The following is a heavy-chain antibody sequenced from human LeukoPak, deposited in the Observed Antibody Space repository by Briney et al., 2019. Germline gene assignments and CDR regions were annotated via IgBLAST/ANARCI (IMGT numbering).Heavy chain of an antibody. J-gene: IGHJ4*02. D-gene: IGHD3-22*01. CDR2: IYYSGST. V-gene: IGHV4-39*01. Sequence: SETLSLTCTVSGDSISSSSYYWGWIRQPPGKGLEWSGNIYYSGSTYYNPSLRSRLTISLDTSKHQFSLTLSSVTAADTAVYYCARLQYYYDSNGYYSLYYFDYWGQGTVVTVSS. CDR3: ARLQYYYDSNGYYSLYYFDY. CDR1: GDSISSSSYY.